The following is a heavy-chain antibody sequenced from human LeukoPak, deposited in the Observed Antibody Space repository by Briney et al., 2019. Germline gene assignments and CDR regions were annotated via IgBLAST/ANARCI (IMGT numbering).Heavy chain of an antibody. D-gene: IGHD6-13*01. CDR3: ARRSSSWTTEYYYYMDV. V-gene: IGHV4-59*08. J-gene: IGHJ6*03. CDR2: IHYTGST. CDR1: GGSINSYY. Sequence: SETLSLTCSVSGGSINSYYWSWIRQPPGKGLECIGYIHYTGSTNYNPSLKSRVTISVDTSKNQFSLKLSSVTAADTAVYYCARRSSSWTTEYYYYMDVWGKGTTVTISS.